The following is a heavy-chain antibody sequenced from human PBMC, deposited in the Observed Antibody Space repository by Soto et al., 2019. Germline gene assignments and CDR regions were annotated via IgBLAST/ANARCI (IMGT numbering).Heavy chain of an antibody. V-gene: IGHV4-59*08. Sequence: QVQLQESGPGLVKDSETLSLTCSVSGDSITAYYWSWIRQSPGKGLEWIGYIYHAGNTNYNPSLRGRVTMSEDTSRNRFSLKLKSVTAADTAIYYCARLNYYFHHWGQGTLVTVSS. D-gene: IGHD1-20*01. J-gene: IGHJ4*02. CDR1: GDSITAYY. CDR3: ARLNYYFHH. CDR2: IYHAGNT.